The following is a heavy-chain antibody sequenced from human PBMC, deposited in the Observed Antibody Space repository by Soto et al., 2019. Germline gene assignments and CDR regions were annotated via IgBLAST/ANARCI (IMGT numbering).Heavy chain of an antibody. J-gene: IGHJ4*02. Sequence: KPSETLSLTCAVSGYSISSGYYWGWIRQPPGKGLEWIGSIYHSGSTYYNPSLKSRVTISVDTSKNQFSLKLSSVTAADTAVYYCAALVVVNPEISNFDYWGQGTLVTVSS. CDR2: IYHSGST. V-gene: IGHV4-38-2*01. CDR3: AALVVVNPEISNFDY. D-gene: IGHD2-21*01. CDR1: GYSISSGYY.